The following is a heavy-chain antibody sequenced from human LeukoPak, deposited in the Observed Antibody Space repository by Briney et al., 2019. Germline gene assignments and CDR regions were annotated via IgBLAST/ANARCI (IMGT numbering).Heavy chain of an antibody. D-gene: IGHD6-13*01. CDR3: ARDSAAGRVYFDY. V-gene: IGHV1-69*04. CDR1: GYTFRDYF. CDR2: IIPILGIA. J-gene: IGHJ4*02. Sequence: SVKVSCKASGYTFRDYFMFLVRQAPGQGLEWMGRIIPILGIANYAQKFQGRVTITADKSTSTAYMELSSLRSEDTAVYYCARDSAAGRVYFDYWGQGTLVTVSS.